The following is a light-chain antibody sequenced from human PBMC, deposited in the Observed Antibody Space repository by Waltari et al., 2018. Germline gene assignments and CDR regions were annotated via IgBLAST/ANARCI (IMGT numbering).Light chain of an antibody. CDR1: QSVGTY. CDR2: GAS. Sequence: EIVLTQSPGTLSLSPGERATLSCRASQSVGTYLAWYQQTPGQAPRLLIYGASNRAAGIPERFSGSGSGTDCSLTISRLEPEDFAVYYCQKYERLPATFGQGTKVEIK. V-gene: IGKV3-20*01. CDR3: QKYERLPAT. J-gene: IGKJ1*01.